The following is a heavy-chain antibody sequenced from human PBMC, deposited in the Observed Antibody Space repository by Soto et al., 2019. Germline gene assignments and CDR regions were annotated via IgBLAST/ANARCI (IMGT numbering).Heavy chain of an antibody. Sequence: PGGSLRLSCAGSGFTFRWFGMNWVRQAPGKGLEWVSSISSSSSYIYYADSVKGRFTISRDNAKNSLYLQMNSLRAEDTAVYYCARDRGTTVTTPYYYYYYGMDVWGQGTTVTVSS. CDR3: ARDRGTTVTTPYYYYYYGMDV. V-gene: IGHV3-21*01. CDR2: ISSSSSYI. J-gene: IGHJ6*02. D-gene: IGHD4-17*01. CDR1: GFTFRWFG.